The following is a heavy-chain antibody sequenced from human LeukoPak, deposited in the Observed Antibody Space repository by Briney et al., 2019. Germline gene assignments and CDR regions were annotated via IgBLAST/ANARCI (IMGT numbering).Heavy chain of an antibody. CDR1: GFIFSNYG. J-gene: IGHJ6*02. CDR3: AREGEAVAGLYYYGMDV. D-gene: IGHD6-19*01. V-gene: IGHV3-33*01. Sequence: PGGSLRLSCTASGFIFSNYGFHWVRQAPGKGLEWVAVIWYDGSKQYYADSVKGRFTISRDSSKNTLYLEVNSLRAEDTAVYYCAREGEAVAGLYYYGMDVWGQGTTVTVSS. CDR2: IWYDGSKQ.